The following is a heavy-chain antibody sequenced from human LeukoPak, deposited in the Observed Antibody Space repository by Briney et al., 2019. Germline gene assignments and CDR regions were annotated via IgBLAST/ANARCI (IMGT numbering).Heavy chain of an antibody. CDR3: ARNSSGWSFDY. CDR1: GGSISSSSYY. Sequence: SETLSLTCTVSGGSISSSSYYWGWIRQPPGKGLEWIGSIYYGGSTCYNPSLKSRVTISVDTSKNQLSLQLSSVTAADTAVYYCARNSSGWSFDYWGQGALVSVPS. D-gene: IGHD6-19*01. V-gene: IGHV4-39*01. CDR2: IYYGGST. J-gene: IGHJ4*02.